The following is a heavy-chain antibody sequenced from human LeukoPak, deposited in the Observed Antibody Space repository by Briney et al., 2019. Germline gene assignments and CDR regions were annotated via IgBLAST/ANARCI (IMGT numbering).Heavy chain of an antibody. D-gene: IGHD3-22*01. CDR3: ARYYDNRGQPDAFDV. Sequence: SETLSLTCTVSGGSISSSSYYWGWIRQPPGKGLEWIGSIYYSGSTYYNPSLKSRVTISVDTSKNQFSLKLSSVTAADTAVYYCARYYDNRGQPDAFDVWGQGTMVTVSS. CDR1: GGSISSSSYY. CDR2: IYYSGST. J-gene: IGHJ3*01. V-gene: IGHV4-39*07.